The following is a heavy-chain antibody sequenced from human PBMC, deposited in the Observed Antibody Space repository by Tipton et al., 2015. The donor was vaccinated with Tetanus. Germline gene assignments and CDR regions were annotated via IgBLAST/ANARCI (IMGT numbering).Heavy chain of an antibody. D-gene: IGHD3-10*01. J-gene: IGHJ3*02. CDR1: GFTFRTYD. V-gene: IGHV3-23*03. CDR3: AKSRASSHYRGAFEI. CDR2: IFSDDDST. Sequence: SLRLSCAASGFTFRTYDMSWVRQAPGKGLEWVSVIFSDDDSTYHADSVKGRFTISRDNSKLYLQMNSLRAEDRAVYYCAKSRASSHYRGAFEIWGQGTMVTVSS.